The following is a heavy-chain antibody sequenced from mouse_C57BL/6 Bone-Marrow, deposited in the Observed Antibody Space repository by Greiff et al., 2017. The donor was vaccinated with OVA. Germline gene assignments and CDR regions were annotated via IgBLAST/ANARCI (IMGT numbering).Heavy chain of an antibody. CDR3: AREKDAHLDY. CDR1: GYTFTDYY. Sequence: EVKLQQSGPELVKPGASVKISCKASGYTFTDYYMNWVKQSHGKSLEWIGDINPNNGGTSYNQKFKGKATLTVDKSSSTAYMELRSLTSEDSAVYYCAREKDAHLDYWSRGTALTVSS. CDR2: INPNNGGT. V-gene: IGHV1-26*01. J-gene: IGHJ2*01.